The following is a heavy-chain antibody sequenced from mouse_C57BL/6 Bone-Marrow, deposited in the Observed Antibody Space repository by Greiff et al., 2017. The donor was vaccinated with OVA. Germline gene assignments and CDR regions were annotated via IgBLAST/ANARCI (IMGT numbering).Heavy chain of an antibody. CDR1: GYTFTDYN. V-gene: IGHV1-22*01. Sequence: VQLKESGPELVKPGASVKMSCKASGYTFTDYNMHWVKQSHGKSLEWIGYINPNNGGTSYNQKFKGKATLTVNKSSSTAYMELRSLTSEDSAVYYCARGAYYSNYRVYYYAMDYWGQGTSVTVSS. J-gene: IGHJ4*01. D-gene: IGHD2-5*01. CDR2: INPNNGGT. CDR3: ARGAYYSNYRVYYYAMDY.